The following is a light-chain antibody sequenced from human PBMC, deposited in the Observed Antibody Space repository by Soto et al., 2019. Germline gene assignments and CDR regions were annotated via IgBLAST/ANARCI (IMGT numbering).Light chain of an antibody. J-gene: IGKJ1*01. Sequence: EIVMTQSPATLSVSPGERATLSCRATQSVSRNLAWYQQKPGQPPRLLIYGASTRATGIPARFSGSGSGTAFTLTISSLQSEDFAVYYCQQYNNWPPWTFGQGTKVEVK. CDR1: QSVSRN. V-gene: IGKV3-15*01. CDR2: GAS. CDR3: QQYNNWPPWT.